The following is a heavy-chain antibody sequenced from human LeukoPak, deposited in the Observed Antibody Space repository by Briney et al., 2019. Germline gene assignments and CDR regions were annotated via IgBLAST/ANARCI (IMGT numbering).Heavy chain of an antibody. J-gene: IGHJ5*02. CDR3: ARDGITGWFDP. CDR1: GGSISSYY. CDR2: IYYSGST. V-gene: IGHV4-59*01. D-gene: IGHD1-20*01. Sequence: SETLSLTCTVSGGSISSYYWSWIRQPPGKGLEWIGYIYYSGSTNYNPSLKSRVTISVDTSKNQFSLKLSSVTAADTAVYYCARDGITGWFDPWGRGTLVTVSS.